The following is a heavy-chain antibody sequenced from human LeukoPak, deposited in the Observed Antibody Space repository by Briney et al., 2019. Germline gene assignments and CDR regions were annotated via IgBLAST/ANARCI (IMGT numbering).Heavy chain of an antibody. CDR1: GFTFSSYA. J-gene: IGHJ4*02. CDR2: ISGSGGST. CDR3: AKMYLNGVSSGWAHFDY. V-gene: IGHV3-23*01. D-gene: IGHD6-25*01. Sequence: GGSLRLSCAASGFTFSSYAMSWVRQAPGKGLEWVSAISGSGGSTYYADSVKGRFTISRDNSKNTLYLQMNSLRAEDTAVYYCAKMYLNGVSSGWAHFDYWGQGTLVTVSS.